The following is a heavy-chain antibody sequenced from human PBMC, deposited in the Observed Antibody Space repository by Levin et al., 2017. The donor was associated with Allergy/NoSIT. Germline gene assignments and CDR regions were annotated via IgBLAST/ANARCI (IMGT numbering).Heavy chain of an antibody. Sequence: LRLSCTVSGGSISSGGYYWSWIRQHPGKGLEWIGYIYYSGSTYYNPSLKSRVTISVDTSKNQFSLKLSSVTAADTAVYYCARGWTEYCSSTSCYGNWFDPWGQGTLVTVSS. CDR1: GGSISSGGYY. V-gene: IGHV4-31*03. D-gene: IGHD2-2*01. CDR3: ARGWTEYCSSTSCYGNWFDP. CDR2: IYYSGST. J-gene: IGHJ5*02.